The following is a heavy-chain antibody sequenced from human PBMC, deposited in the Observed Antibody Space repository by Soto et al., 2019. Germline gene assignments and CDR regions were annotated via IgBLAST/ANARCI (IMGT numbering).Heavy chain of an antibody. D-gene: IGHD6-6*01. Sequence: QVQLQQWGAGLLKPSETLSLTCAVYGGSFSGYYWSWIRQPPGKGLEWIGEINHSGSTNYNPSLKSRVTISVDTSKNQFSLKLSSVTAAETAVYYCARGSIAARPCYFDYWGQGTLVTVSS. J-gene: IGHJ4*02. CDR1: GGSFSGYY. CDR2: INHSGST. CDR3: ARGSIAARPCYFDY. V-gene: IGHV4-34*01.